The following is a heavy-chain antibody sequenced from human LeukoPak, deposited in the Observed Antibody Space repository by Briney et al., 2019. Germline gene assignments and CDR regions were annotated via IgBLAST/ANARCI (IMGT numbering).Heavy chain of an antibody. Sequence: GASVKVSCKASGYTFTSYAVHWVRRAPGQSLEWMGYINDGDGNTKYSQEFQGRVTITRDTSASMVYMELSSLRSEDMAFYYCARERGEFGGSYFLDYWGQGTLVTVSS. J-gene: IGHJ4*02. CDR3: ARERGEFGGSYFLDY. CDR1: GYTFTSYA. V-gene: IGHV1-3*03. D-gene: IGHD1-26*01. CDR2: INDGDGNT.